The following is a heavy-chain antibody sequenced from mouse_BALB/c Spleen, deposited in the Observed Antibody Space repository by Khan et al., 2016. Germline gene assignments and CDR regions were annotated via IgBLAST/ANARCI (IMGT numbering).Heavy chain of an antibody. J-gene: IGHJ2*01. CDR2: ILPGSGST. D-gene: IGHD3-1*01. CDR1: GYTFSSYW. CDR3: ARTGRRGYFDY. Sequence: QVQLKQSGAELMKPGASVKISCKATGYTFSSYWIEWVKQRPGHGLEWIGEILPGSGSTNYNEKFRGKATVTADTSSNTAYMQLSSLTSEDSAVHYCARTGRRGYFDYWGQGTTLTVSS. V-gene: IGHV1-9*01.